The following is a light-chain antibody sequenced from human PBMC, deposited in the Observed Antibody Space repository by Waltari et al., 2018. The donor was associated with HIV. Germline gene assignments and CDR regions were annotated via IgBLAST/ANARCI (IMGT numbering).Light chain of an antibody. V-gene: IGLV2-11*01. J-gene: IGLJ3*02. CDR1: SSDIGGYNY. CDR2: DVS. Sequence: QSALTQPRSVSGSPGQSVTISCTGTSSDIGGYNYVSWYQQDPGKAPTLMIYDVSEPPSGVPDRFSGSKSGNTASLTISGLQAEDETDYYCCSYAGSSWVFGGGTKLTVL. CDR3: CSYAGSSWV.